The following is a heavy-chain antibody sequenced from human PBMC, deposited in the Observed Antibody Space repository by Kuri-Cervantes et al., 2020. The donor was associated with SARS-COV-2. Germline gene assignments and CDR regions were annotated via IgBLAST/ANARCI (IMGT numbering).Heavy chain of an antibody. CDR3: ARDPGPKAHYGMDV. CDR1: GFTFSDYY. V-gene: IGHV3-11*06. J-gene: IGHJ6*02. CDR2: ISSSSYT. Sequence: LSLTCAASGFTFSDYYMSWIRQAPGKGLEWVSYISSSSYTNYADSVKGRFTISRDNAKNSLYLQMNSLRAEDTAVYHCARDPGPKAHYGMDVWGQGTTVTDSS.